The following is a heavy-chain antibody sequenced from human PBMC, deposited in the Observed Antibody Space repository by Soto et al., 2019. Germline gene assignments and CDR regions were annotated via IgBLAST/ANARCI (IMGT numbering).Heavy chain of an antibody. D-gene: IGHD6-13*01. Sequence: ASVKVSCKASGYTFTGYYMHWVRQAPGQGLEWMAWINAGNGNTKYSQKFQGRVTITRDTSASTAYMELSRLTFDDTAVYYCAREYISSWFDYWGQGTLVTVPQ. CDR2: INAGNGNT. CDR3: AREYISSWFDY. CDR1: GYTFTGYY. J-gene: IGHJ4*02. V-gene: IGHV1-3*01.